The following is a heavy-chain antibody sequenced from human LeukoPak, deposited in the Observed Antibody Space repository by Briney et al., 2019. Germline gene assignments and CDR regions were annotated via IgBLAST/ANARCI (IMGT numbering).Heavy chain of an antibody. D-gene: IGHD4-17*01. CDR1: GGTFRTYA. V-gene: IGHV1-69*05. Sequence: SVKVSCKASGGTFRTYAISWVRQAPGQGLEWMGRLIPVFGAATYARKFQGRVTITTDKSADTAYMEMSSLRSEDTAVYYCARDLTTEQPNWLDPWGQGTLVTVSS. CDR3: ARDLTTEQPNWLDP. CDR2: LIPVFGAA. J-gene: IGHJ5*02.